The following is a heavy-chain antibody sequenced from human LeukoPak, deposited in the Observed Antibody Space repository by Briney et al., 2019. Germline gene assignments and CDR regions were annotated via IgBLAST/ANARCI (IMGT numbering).Heavy chain of an antibody. CDR2: ISGSGGST. Sequence: GGSLRLSCAASGFTFSSYAMSWVRQAPGKGLEWVSAISGSGGSTYYADSVKGRFTVSRDNSKNTLYLQMNSLSADDTAVYYCAKDASGYSYGPYFDYWGQGTLVTVSS. V-gene: IGHV3-23*01. J-gene: IGHJ4*02. CDR3: AKDASGYSYGPYFDY. D-gene: IGHD5-18*01. CDR1: GFTFSSYA.